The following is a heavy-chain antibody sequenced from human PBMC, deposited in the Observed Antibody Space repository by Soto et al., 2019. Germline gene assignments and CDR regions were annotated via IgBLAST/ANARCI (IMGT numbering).Heavy chain of an antibody. CDR1: GGSISSGGYY. V-gene: IGHV4-31*03. J-gene: IGHJ4*02. Sequence: SETLSLTCTVSGGSISSGGYYWSWIRQHPGKGLEWIGYIYYSGSTYYNPSLKSRVTISVDTSKNQFSLKLSSVTAADTAVYYCATGVDCSGGSCYPRYFDYWGQGTLVTVSS. CDR3: ATGVDCSGGSCYPRYFDY. CDR2: IYYSGST. D-gene: IGHD2-15*01.